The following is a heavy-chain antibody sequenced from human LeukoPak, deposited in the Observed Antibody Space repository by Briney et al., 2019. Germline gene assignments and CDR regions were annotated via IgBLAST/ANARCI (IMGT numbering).Heavy chain of an antibody. V-gene: IGHV4-39*07. J-gene: IGHJ5*02. CDR2: IYYSGST. CDR3: ARDHPWAYSSGWYDN. Sequence: SETLSLTCTVSGGSTSSSSYYWGWIRQPPGKGLEWIGSIYYSGSTYYNPSLKSRVTISVDTSKNQFSLKLSSVTAADTAVYYCARDHPWAYSSGWYDNWGQGTLVTVSS. CDR1: GGSTSSSSYY. D-gene: IGHD6-19*01.